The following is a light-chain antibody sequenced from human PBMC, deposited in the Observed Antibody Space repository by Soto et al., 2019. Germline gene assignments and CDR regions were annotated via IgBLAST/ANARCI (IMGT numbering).Light chain of an antibody. V-gene: IGKV1-27*01. J-gene: IGKJ4*01. Sequence: DIQLTQSPSSLSASVGDRVTISCRLSQGISSYLNWYRQKPGKVPKLLIYSASNLQSGVPSRFSGSGSGTDFTLTISSLQPEDVATYYGQRTDTAPPLTFGGGTKVDIK. CDR2: SAS. CDR3: QRTDTAPPLT. CDR1: QGISSY.